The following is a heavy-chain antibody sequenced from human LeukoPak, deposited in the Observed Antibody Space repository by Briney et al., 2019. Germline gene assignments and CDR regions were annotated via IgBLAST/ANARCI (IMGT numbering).Heavy chain of an antibody. Sequence: PSETLSLTCAVYGGSFSGYYWSWIRQPPGRGLEWIGEINHSGSTNYNPSLKSRVTISVDTSKNQFSLKLSSVTAADTAVYYCARDSGSYGGDAFDIWGQGTMVTVSS. V-gene: IGHV4-34*01. J-gene: IGHJ3*02. CDR2: INHSGST. CDR3: ARDSGSYGGDAFDI. D-gene: IGHD1-26*01. CDR1: GGSFSGYY.